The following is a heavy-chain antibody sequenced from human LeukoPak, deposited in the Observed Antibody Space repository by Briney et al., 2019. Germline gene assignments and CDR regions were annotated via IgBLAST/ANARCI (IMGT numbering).Heavy chain of an antibody. J-gene: IGHJ4*02. CDR3: ARARVTMVRGVISATHFDY. D-gene: IGHD3-10*01. V-gene: IGHV5-51*01. CDR2: IYPGDSDT. CDR1: GYSFTSYW. Sequence: GESLKISCKGSGYSFTSYWIGWVRQMPGKGLEWMGIIYPGDSDTRYSPSFQGQVTISADKSISTAYLQWSSLKASDTAMYYCARARVTMVRGVISATHFDYWGQGTLVTVSS.